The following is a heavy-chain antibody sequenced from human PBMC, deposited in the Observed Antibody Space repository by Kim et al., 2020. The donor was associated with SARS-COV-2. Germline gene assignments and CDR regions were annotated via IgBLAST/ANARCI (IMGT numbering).Heavy chain of an antibody. D-gene: IGHD6-19*01. CDR2: ISKAGSSQ. Sequence: GGSLRLSCAASGFTFSSYVMQWVRQAPGKGLEWVAVISKAGSSQYYADSVRGRFTISRDNSKNTVYLQMSSLRAEDTALYYCAREYSSPHYYFDYWGQGTLVTVSS. CDR1: GFTFSSYV. J-gene: IGHJ4*02. V-gene: IGHV3-30*04. CDR3: AREYSSPHYYFDY.